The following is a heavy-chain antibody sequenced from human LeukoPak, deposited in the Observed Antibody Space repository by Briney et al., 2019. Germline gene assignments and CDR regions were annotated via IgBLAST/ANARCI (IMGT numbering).Heavy chain of an antibody. J-gene: IGHJ4*02. CDR2: IYHSGST. V-gene: IGHV4-4*02. CDR3: AKGGSYYGSGSYYNEPFDY. D-gene: IGHD3-10*01. CDR1: GGSISSSNW. Sequence: SETLSLTCAVSGGSISSSNWWSWVRQPPGKGLEWIGEIYHSGSTNYNPSLKSRVTISVDKSKNRFSLKLSSVTAADTAVYYCAKGGSYYGSGSYYNEPFDYWGQGTLVTVSS.